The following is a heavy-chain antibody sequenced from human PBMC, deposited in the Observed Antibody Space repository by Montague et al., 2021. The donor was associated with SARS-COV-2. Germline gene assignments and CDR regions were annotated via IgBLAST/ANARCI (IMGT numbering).Heavy chain of an antibody. CDR1: GFIFSSYE. Sequence: SLRLSCAASGFIFSSYEMNWVRQAPGKGLEWISYISSSGGGSTKHYTDSVKGRFTISRDNAKNSLYLQMNSLRVEDTAIYCCARDRDRDDWCGMDVWGQGTTVTVSS. V-gene: IGHV3-48*03. D-gene: IGHD2-21*01. CDR2: ISSSGGGSTK. J-gene: IGHJ6*02. CDR3: ARDRDRDDWCGMDV.